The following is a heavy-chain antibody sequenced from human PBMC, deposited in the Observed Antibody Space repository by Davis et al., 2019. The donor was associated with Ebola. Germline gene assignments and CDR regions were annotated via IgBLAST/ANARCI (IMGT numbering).Heavy chain of an antibody. D-gene: IGHD6-13*01. CDR1: GFTFSSYS. V-gene: IGHV3-48*02. CDR2: ISSSSSTI. CDR3: TRVRIASSGWFDP. J-gene: IGHJ5*02. Sequence: GESLKISCAASGFTFSSYSMNWVRQAPGKGLEWGSYISSSSSTIYYADSVKGRFTISRDNAKNSLYLQMNSLRDEDTAVYYCTRVRIASSGWFDPWGQGTLVTVSS.